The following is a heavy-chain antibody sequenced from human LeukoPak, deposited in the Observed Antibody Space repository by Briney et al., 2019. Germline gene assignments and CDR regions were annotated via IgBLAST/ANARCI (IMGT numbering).Heavy chain of an antibody. CDR1: GYSFTNYW. J-gene: IGHJ3*02. CDR3: ARFRSAAAGNAFDI. V-gene: IGHV5-51*01. CDR2: IYPGDSDS. D-gene: IGHD6-13*01. Sequence: GECLKISCKGSGYSFTNYWIGWVRQMPGKGLEWMGIIYPGDSDSRYSPSFQGQVTIAADKSISTAYLQWSSLKASDTAMYYCARFRSAAAGNAFDIWGQGTVVTVSS.